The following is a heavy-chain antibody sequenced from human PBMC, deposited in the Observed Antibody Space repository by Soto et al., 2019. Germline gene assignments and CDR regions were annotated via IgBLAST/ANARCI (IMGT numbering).Heavy chain of an antibody. CDR2: IHSDGSST. V-gene: IGHV3-74*01. CDR3: ARGDRGAFDL. J-gene: IGHJ3*01. D-gene: IGHD2-21*02. CDR1: GFTFSYYW. Sequence: EVQLVESEGGLVQPGGSLRLSCAASGFTFSYYWMHWVRQAPGQGLVWVSRIHSDGSSTTYADSVKGRFTISRDNAKNTLYLQMNSLRAEDTAVYYCARGDRGAFDLWGQGTMGTVS.